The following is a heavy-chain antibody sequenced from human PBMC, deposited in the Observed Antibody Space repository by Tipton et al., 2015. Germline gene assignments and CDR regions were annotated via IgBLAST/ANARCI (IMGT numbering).Heavy chain of an antibody. CDR3: ARDLEHGMDA. CDR1: SDSISKYY. J-gene: IGHJ6*02. CDR2: IQYSGST. Sequence: TLSLTCSVSSDSISKYYWSWIRQPPGKELEWIGYIQYSGSTNYNPSLKSRVTISVDTSKNQFSLTLNSVTAADTAVYYCARDLEHGMDAWGQGTTVTVSS. V-gene: IGHV4-59*01. D-gene: IGHD5-24*01.